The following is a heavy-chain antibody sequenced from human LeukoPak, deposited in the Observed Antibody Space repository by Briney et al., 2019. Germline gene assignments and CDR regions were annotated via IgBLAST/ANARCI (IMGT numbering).Heavy chain of an antibody. CDR2: IKQDGSEI. J-gene: IGHJ4*02. CDR1: GFTLSSYW. V-gene: IGHV3-7*04. D-gene: IGHD4-23*01. Sequence: GGSLRLSCAASGFTLSSYWMSWVRQAPGKGLEWVANIKQDGSEINYVDSVRGRFTISRDNAKNSMLLQMNSLRAEDTAVYYCARADYGGNLFFDYWGQGALVTVSS. CDR3: ARADYGGNLFFDY.